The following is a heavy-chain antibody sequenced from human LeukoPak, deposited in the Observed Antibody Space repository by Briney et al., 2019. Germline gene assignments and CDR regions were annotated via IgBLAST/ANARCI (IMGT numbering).Heavy chain of an antibody. CDR2: IYSGGNT. CDR3: ARVAFGGVIAGAFDI. D-gene: IGHD3-16*02. CDR1: GFTVSSNY. Sequence: PGGSLRLSCAASGFTVSSNYVNWVRQAPGKGLEWVSVIYSGGNTYYADSVKGRFTFSRDNSKNTLYLQMNSLRVEDTAVYYCARVAFGGVIAGAFDIWGRGTMVTVSS. J-gene: IGHJ3*02. V-gene: IGHV3-66*02.